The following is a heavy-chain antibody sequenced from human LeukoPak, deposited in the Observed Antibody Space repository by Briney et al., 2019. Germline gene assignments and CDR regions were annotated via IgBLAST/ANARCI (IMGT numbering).Heavy chain of an antibody. D-gene: IGHD1-26*01. CDR3: ATLAGES. V-gene: IGHV4-39*01. CDR2: IYYSGSA. CDR1: GGSIISSAYS. Sequence: SETLSLTCTVSGGSIISSAYSWGWIRQPPGKGLEYIGNIYYSGSAYYNPSFKSRVTLSVDTSNNQFSLRLTSVTAADTAVYYCATLAGESWGQGTLVTVSS. J-gene: IGHJ5*02.